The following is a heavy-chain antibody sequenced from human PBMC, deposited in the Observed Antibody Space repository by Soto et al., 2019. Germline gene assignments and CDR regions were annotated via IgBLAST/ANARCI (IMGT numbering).Heavy chain of an antibody. V-gene: IGHV3-48*03. D-gene: IGHD3-3*01. J-gene: IGHJ3*02. Sequence: GGSLRLSCAASGFTFSTYEMNWVRQAPGKGLEWVSYISSGGTAIYQADSVKGRFTISRDNAKSSLYLQMNGLRGEDTGFYYCARAFYDSTAFDIWGQGTMVTVSS. CDR1: GFTFSTYE. CDR3: ARAFYDSTAFDI. CDR2: ISSGGTAI.